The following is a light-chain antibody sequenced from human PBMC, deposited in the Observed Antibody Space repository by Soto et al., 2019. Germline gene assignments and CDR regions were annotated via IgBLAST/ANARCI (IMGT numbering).Light chain of an antibody. CDR1: SSDVGGHNF. CDR3: SSHAGTYPGV. J-gene: IGLJ3*02. Sequence: QSALTQPRSVSGSPGQSVTISCTGTSSDVGGHNFVSWYQQLPGKAPKLMIYDVTKRPSGVPDRFSGSKSGNTASLTISGLQAEDEADYYCSSHAGTYPGVFGGGTKVTVL. V-gene: IGLV2-11*01. CDR2: DVT.